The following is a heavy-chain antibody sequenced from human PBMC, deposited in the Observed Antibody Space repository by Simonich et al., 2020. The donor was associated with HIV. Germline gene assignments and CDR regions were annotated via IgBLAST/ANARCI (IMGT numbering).Heavy chain of an antibody. V-gene: IGHV1-18*01. CDR1: GYTFSSYG. Sequence: QVQLVQSGAEVKKPGASVKVSCKASGYTFSSYGINWVRQAPGQGLEWMGWISPYNAKTDYSQKFSGRVTRTTDTTTNTTYMDLSSLRSDDTAMYYCARGAFDGYYFDYWGQGTLVTVSS. D-gene: IGHD6-25*01. CDR3: ARGAFDGYYFDY. CDR2: ISPYNAKT. J-gene: IGHJ4*02.